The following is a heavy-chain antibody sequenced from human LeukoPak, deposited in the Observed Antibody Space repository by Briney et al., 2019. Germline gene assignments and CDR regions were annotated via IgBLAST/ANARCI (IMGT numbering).Heavy chain of an antibody. V-gene: IGHV1-2*02. CDR3: ARVPYYDITNWFDP. J-gene: IGHJ5*02. Sequence: ASVKVSCKASGYTFTGYYMHWVRQAPGQGLEWMGWINPNSGGTNYAQKFQGRVTMTRDTSISTAYMELSRLRSDDTAVYYCARVPYYDITNWFDPWGQGTLVTVSS. CDR2: INPNSGGT. CDR1: GYTFTGYY. D-gene: IGHD3-9*01.